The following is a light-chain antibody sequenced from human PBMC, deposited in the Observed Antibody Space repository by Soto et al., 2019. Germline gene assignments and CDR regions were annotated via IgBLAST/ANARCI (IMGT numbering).Light chain of an antibody. CDR3: MQPLQSWT. J-gene: IGKJ1*01. Sequence: IVMPQSPLSLPVTPGEPACISCRSGQSLLHSNGYNYLDWYLQKPGQSPQLLIYLGSNRASGVPDRFSGSGSGTDFTLKISRVEAEDVGVYYCMQPLQSWTFGQGTKVDIK. CDR2: LGS. CDR1: QSLLHSNGYNY. V-gene: IGKV2-28*01.